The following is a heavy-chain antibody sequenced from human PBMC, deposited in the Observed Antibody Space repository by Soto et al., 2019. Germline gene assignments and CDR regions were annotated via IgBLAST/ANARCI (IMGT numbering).Heavy chain of an antibody. CDR2: IYYSGST. J-gene: IGHJ4*02. V-gene: IGHV4-30-4*01. CDR3: ARLLWDGNYPPVFDY. D-gene: IGHD3-10*01. Sequence: SETLSLTCTVSGGSISSGDYYWSWIRQPPGKGLEWIGYIYYSGSTYYNPSLKSRVTISVDTSKNQFSLKLSSVTAADTAVYYCARLLWDGNYPPVFDYWGQGTLVTVSS. CDR1: GGSISSGDYY.